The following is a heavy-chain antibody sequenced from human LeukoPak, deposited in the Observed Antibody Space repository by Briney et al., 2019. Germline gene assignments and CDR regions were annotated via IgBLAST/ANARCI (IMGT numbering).Heavy chain of an antibody. CDR1: GYTFTSYD. CDR3: AREKVGLGSSALHHYYYYYLDV. D-gene: IGHD6-6*01. J-gene: IGHJ6*03. Sequence: GSVKVSCKASGYTFTSYDINWVRQATGQGLEWMGGMNPNSGNTDYAQKVQGRVTMTRNTSMSTAYMELSSLRSEDTAVYYCAREKVGLGSSALHHYYYYYLDVWGKGTTVTVSS. V-gene: IGHV1-8*01. CDR2: MNPNSGNT.